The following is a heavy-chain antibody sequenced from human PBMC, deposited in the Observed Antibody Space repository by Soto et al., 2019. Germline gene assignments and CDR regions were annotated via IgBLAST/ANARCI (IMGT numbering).Heavy chain of an antibody. V-gene: IGHV3-9*01. CDR1: GFTFDDHD. CDR3: VQSRAASGPADFDY. J-gene: IGHJ4*02. CDR2: VSWNSGDI. D-gene: IGHD6-6*01. Sequence: EVQLVESGGGFIQPGRSLRLSCAASGFTFDDHDMNWVRQAPGKGLEWVSGVSWNSGDIAYADSVKGRFTISRDNAKKSLYLQMDSLRVEDTALYYCVQSRAASGPADFDYWGQGTLVTVSS.